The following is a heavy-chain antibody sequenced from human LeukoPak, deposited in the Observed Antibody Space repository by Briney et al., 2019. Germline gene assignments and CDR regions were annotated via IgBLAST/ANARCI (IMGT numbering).Heavy chain of an antibody. CDR1: GFTFSSYA. CDR3: ARDRGRDFDY. V-gene: IGHV3-30-3*01. CDR2: ISYDGSNK. Sequence: GGSLRLSCAASGFTFSSYAMHWVRQAPGKGLEWVAVISYDGSNKYYADSVKGRFTISRDNSKDTLYLQMNSLRAEDTAVYYCARDRGRDFDYWGQGTLVTVSS. J-gene: IGHJ4*02.